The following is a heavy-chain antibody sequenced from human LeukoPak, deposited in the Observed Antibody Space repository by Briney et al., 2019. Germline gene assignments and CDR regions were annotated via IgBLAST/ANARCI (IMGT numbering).Heavy chain of an antibody. D-gene: IGHD6-19*01. CDR2: INHSGST. Sequence: SETLSLTCAVYGGSFSGYYWSWIRQPPGKGLEWIGEINHSGSTNYNPSLKSRVTISVDTSKNQFSLKLSSVTAADTAVYYCARKFPFGGWRIFDYWGQGTLVTVSS. CDR3: ARKFPFGGWRIFDY. V-gene: IGHV4-34*01. CDR1: GGSFSGYY. J-gene: IGHJ4*02.